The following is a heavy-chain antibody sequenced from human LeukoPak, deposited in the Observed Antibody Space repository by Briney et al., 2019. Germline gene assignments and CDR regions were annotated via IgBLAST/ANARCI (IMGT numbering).Heavy chain of an antibody. D-gene: IGHD6-19*01. Sequence: SETLSLTCTVSGGSISSNTYYWGWIRQPPGKGLEWIGSIYYSGSTYYNPSLKSRVTISVDTSKNQFSLKLSSVTAADTAVYYCARIPAALPGYSRGWYFDYWGQGTLVTVSS. CDR3: ARIPAALPGYSRGWYFDY. V-gene: IGHV4-39*01. J-gene: IGHJ4*02. CDR2: IYYSGST. CDR1: GGSISSNTYY.